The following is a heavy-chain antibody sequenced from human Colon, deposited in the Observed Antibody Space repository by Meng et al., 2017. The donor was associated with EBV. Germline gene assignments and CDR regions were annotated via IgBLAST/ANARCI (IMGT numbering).Heavy chain of an antibody. J-gene: IGHJ4*02. CDR2: AYYRAKWNI. CDR1: GDRASSNGSI. CDR3: ARAADGSGCDY. D-gene: IGHD6-19*01. V-gene: IGHV6-1*01. Sequence: QVQLRKPGPGLRRPSQTLSLTCAISGDRASSNGSIWNWIRQAPSRGLEWLGRAYYRAKWNIEYPDSVKSRIIITPDTSKNQFSLQLNSGTPEETAMYYCARAADGSGCDYWGQGALVTVSS.